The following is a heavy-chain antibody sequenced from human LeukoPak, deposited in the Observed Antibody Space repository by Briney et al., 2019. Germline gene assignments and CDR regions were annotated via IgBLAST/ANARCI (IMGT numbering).Heavy chain of an antibody. J-gene: IGHJ4*02. CDR2: VYYTGST. CDR1: GGSISSSSYY. CDR3: ARPIREGTFDY. V-gene: IGHV4-39*01. Sequence: SETLSLTCTVSGGSISSSSYYWGWIRQPPGKGLEWIGSVYYTGSTYYNPSLKSRVTISVDTSKNQFSLKLSSVTAADTAVYYCARPIREGTFDYWGQGTLVTVSS. D-gene: IGHD1-1*01.